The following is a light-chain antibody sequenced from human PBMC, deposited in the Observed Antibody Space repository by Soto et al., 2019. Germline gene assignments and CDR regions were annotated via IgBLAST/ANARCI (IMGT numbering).Light chain of an antibody. J-gene: IGKJ3*01. CDR2: DAS. Sequence: EIVLTQSPGTLSLSPGDRATLSCRASQSVSSTYLAWYQQKPGQAPRLLIYDASSGATGIPDRFSGSGSGTDFTLTISRLEPEDFAVYYCQQYGSSPGLFTFGPGTKVDIK. V-gene: IGKV3-20*01. CDR1: QSVSSTY. CDR3: QQYGSSPGLFT.